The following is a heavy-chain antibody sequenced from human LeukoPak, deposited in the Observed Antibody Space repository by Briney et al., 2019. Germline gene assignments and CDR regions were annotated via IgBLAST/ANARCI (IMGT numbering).Heavy chain of an antibody. Sequence: GGSLRLSCAASGFTFTTYWMSWVRQAPGKGLEWVANIKQDGTEKYYVDSVKGRFTISRDNAKNSLYLQMNSLRVEDTAVYYCARDYVWGSSESDYWGQGTLVTVSS. CDR1: GFTFTTYW. CDR3: ARDYVWGSSESDY. D-gene: IGHD7-27*01. J-gene: IGHJ4*02. CDR2: IKQDGTEK. V-gene: IGHV3-7*01.